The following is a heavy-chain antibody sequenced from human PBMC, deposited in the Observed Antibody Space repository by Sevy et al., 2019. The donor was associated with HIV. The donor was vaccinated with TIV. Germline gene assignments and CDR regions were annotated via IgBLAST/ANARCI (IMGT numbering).Heavy chain of an antibody. CDR1: GYTFTSYG. J-gene: IGHJ5*02. Sequence: ASVKVSCKASGYTFTSYGISWVRQAPGQGLEWMGWISAYNGNTNYAQKLQCRVTMTTDTSTSTAYMELRSLRSDDTAVYYCARDLGYCGSTSCYSWFDPWGQGTLVTVSS. CDR2: ISAYNGNT. CDR3: ARDLGYCGSTSCYSWFDP. V-gene: IGHV1-18*01. D-gene: IGHD2-2*01.